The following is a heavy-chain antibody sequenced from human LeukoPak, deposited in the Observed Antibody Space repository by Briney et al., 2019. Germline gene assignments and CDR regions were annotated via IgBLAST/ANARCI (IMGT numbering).Heavy chain of an antibody. CDR2: INHSGST. CDR3: ARDGLWFGELLYTKPLDY. J-gene: IGHJ4*02. V-gene: IGHV4-34*01. CDR1: GGSFSGYY. Sequence: SETLSLTCAVYGGSFSGYYWSWIRQPPGKGLEWIGEINHSGSTNYNPSLKSRVTISVDTSKNQFSLKLSSVTAADTAVYHCARDGLWFGELLYTKPLDYWGQGTLVTVSS. D-gene: IGHD3-10*01.